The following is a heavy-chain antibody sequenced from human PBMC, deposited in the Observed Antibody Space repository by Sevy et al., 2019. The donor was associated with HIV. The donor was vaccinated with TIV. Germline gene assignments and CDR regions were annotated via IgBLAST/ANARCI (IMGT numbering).Heavy chain of an antibody. Sequence: GGSLRLSCAASGFSFSTYWMTWVRQAPGKGLEWVATMNQDGTERDYGDSVKGRFTISRDNTKTSLFLQMNSLSAEDTGVYYCVRGGLGGFSYSLDCWGQGTLVTVSS. V-gene: IGHV3-7*01. CDR2: MNQDGTER. CDR1: GFSFSTYW. J-gene: IGHJ4*02. D-gene: IGHD3-16*01. CDR3: VRGGLGGFSYSLDC.